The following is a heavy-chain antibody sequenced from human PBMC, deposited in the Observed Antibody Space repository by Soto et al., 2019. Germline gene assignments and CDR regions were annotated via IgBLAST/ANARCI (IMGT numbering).Heavy chain of an antibody. V-gene: IGHV3-23*01. CDR3: AKRVLGVWFGEFLLDHPVSVASDY. CDR2: ISGSGGST. D-gene: IGHD3-10*01. J-gene: IGHJ4*02. Sequence: EVQLLESGGDLVQPGGSLRLSCAASGFTFSSYAMSWVRQAPGKGLQWVSGISGSGGSTYYADSVKGRFTISRDNSKKTLYLQMNSLRAEDTAIYYCAKRVLGVWFGEFLLDHPVSVASDYLGQGTLVTVS. CDR1: GFTFSSYA.